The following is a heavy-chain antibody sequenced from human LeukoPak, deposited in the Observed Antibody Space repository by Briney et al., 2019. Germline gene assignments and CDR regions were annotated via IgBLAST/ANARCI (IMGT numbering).Heavy chain of an antibody. J-gene: IGHJ3*02. CDR2: LHYTGST. D-gene: IGHD3-3*01. Sequence: RSESLSLTCTVSGGSISNSVYYWGRVRQPPGKGLEWIGALHYTGSTYYNPSLKSRVTISVDTSKNQFSLNLSSVTAADTAVYYCARHPTAEWAFDIWGQGTMVTVSS. V-gene: IGHV4-39*01. CDR1: GGSISNSVYY. CDR3: ARHPTAEWAFDI.